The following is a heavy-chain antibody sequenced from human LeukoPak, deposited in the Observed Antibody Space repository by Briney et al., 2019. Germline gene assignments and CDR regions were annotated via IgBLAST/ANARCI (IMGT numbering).Heavy chain of an antibody. J-gene: IGHJ4*02. V-gene: IGHV3-20*04. CDR1: GFTFDDYG. CDR3: ARDSYDSSGPFDY. Sequence: GGSLRLSCAASGFTFDDYGMSWVRQAPGKGLEWVSGINWNGGSTGYADSVKGRFTISRDSAKNSLYLQMNSLRAGDTALYYCARDSYDSSGPFDYWGQGTLVTVSS. CDR2: INWNGGST. D-gene: IGHD3-22*01.